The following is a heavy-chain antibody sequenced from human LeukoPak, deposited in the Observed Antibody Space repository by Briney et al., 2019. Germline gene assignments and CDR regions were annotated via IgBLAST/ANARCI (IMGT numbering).Heavy chain of an antibody. V-gene: IGHV1-18*01. J-gene: IGHJ4*02. CDR3: ARAPYYYDSSGSPYHY. D-gene: IGHD3-22*01. CDR2: VSAYNGNT. CDR1: GYTFTSYG. Sequence: ASVKVSCKASGYTFTSYGISWVRQAPGQGLEWMGWVSAYNGNTKYSQKFQGRVTITRDTSASTAYMELSSLRSEDTAVYYCARAPYYYDSSGSPYHYWGQGTLVTVSS.